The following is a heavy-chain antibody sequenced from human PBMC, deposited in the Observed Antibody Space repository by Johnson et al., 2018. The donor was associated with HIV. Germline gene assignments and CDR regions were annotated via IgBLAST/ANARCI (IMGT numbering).Heavy chain of an antibody. CDR2: ISKDGANN. D-gene: IGHD3-3*01. CDR3: ARVGISDYDLAAFDI. J-gene: IGHJ3*02. CDR1: GFTFSSYG. Sequence: QVQLVESGGGVVQPGRSLRLSCAASGFTFSSYGMHWVRQAPGKGLEWVAVISKDGANNYHADSVKGRFTISGDSSKNTVFLQMNSLRVEDTAVYFCARVGISDYDLAAFDIWGQGTMVTVSS. V-gene: IGHV3-30*19.